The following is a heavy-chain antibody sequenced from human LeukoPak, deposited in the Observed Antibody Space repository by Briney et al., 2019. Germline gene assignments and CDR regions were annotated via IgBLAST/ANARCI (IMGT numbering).Heavy chain of an antibody. CDR1: GFTFSSYS. V-gene: IGHV3-30*18. CDR2: ISCDGSNK. D-gene: IGHD6-13*01. Sequence: GGSLRLSCAASGFTFSSYSMNWVRQAPGKGLEWVAVISCDGSNKYYADSVKGRFTISRDNSKNTLYLQMNSLRAEDTAVYYCAKSFPAAGTFGDYWGQGTLVTVSS. CDR3: AKSFPAAGTFGDY. J-gene: IGHJ4*02.